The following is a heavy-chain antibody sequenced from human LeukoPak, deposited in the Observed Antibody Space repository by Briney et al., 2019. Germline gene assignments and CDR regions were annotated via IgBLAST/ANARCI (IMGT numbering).Heavy chain of an antibody. CDR3: TTDPADYGGNWFDP. J-gene: IGHJ5*02. CDR2: IKSRTDGGTT. Sequence: GGSLRLPCAASGFTFSNAWMSWVRQAPGRGLEWVGRIKSRTDGGTTEYAAPVKGRFTISRDDSKTTLYLQMNSLKTGDTAVYYCTTDPADYGGNWFDPWGQGTLVTVSS. D-gene: IGHD4-23*01. CDR1: GFTFSNAW. V-gene: IGHV3-15*01.